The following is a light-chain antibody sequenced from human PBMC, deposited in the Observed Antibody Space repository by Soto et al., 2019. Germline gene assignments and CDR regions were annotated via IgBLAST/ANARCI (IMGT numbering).Light chain of an antibody. V-gene: IGKV1-5*03. CDR3: QLYNNYSWT. Sequence: DIQMTQSPSTLSASVGDRVTITCRASQSISSWLAWYQQKPGKAPKLLIYKAFILETGVPSRFSGSGSGTEFTLTINSLQPDDSATYYCQLYNNYSWTFGQGTKVEIK. J-gene: IGKJ1*01. CDR1: QSISSW. CDR2: KAF.